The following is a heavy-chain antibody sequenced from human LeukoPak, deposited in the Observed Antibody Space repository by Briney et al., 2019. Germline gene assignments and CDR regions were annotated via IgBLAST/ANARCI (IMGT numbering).Heavy chain of an antibody. D-gene: IGHD6-13*01. V-gene: IGHV4-34*01. CDR1: GGSFSGYY. CDR2: INHSGST. CDR3: ARAPRGRQQLNRLHCAFDP. Sequence: SETLSLTCAVYGGSFSGYYWSWIRQPPGKGLEWLGEINHSGSTNYNPSLKSRVTISVDTSKNQFSLKLSSVTAADTAVYYCARAPRGRQQLNRLHCAFDPWGQGTLVTVSS. J-gene: IGHJ5*02.